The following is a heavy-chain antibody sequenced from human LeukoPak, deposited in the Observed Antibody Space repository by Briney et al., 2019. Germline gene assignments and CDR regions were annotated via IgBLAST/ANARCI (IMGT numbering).Heavy chain of an antibody. V-gene: IGHV4-39*07. D-gene: IGHD3-22*01. CDR2: IYYSGST. CDR3: ARGRRHDSSGYPRPYYYMDV. CDR1: GGSISSSSYY. J-gene: IGHJ6*03. Sequence: SETLSLTCTVSGGSISSSSYYWGWIRQPPGKGLEWIGGIYYSGSTYYNPSLKSRVTISVDTSKNQFSLKLSSVTAADTAVYYCARGRRHDSSGYPRPYYYMDVWGKGTTVTISS.